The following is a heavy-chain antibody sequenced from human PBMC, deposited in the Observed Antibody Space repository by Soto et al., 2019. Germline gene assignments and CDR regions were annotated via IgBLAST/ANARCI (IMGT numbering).Heavy chain of an antibody. J-gene: IGHJ4*02. Sequence: EVQLLESGGGLIQPGGSLRLSCAASGFAFSSCAMAWVRQAPGKGLEWVSTVSGSGTTTYYADSVRGRFTMSRDNSNDTLHLQLNSLRAEDTAVYYCAKQPVPRRLFHFDYWGQGTLVTVSS. V-gene: IGHV3-23*01. CDR2: VSGSGTTT. CDR3: AKQPVPRRLFHFDY. CDR1: GFAFSSCA. D-gene: IGHD3-22*01.